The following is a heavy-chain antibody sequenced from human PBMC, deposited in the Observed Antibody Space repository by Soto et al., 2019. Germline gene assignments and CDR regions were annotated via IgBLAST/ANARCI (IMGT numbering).Heavy chain of an antibody. CDR1: GFDFPKYP. V-gene: IGHV3-33*01. CDR2: LWEDGSTK. CDR3: AREDSIIIPAVSDF. Sequence: GGSLRLSCAASGFDFPKYPMHWVRQSPGKGLEWVAVLWEDGSTKYYRDSVKGRFTISRDTSKNTVSLQMNTLRVEDTAVYYCAREDSIIIPAVSDFWGQGTLVTVSS. J-gene: IGHJ4*02. D-gene: IGHD2-2*01.